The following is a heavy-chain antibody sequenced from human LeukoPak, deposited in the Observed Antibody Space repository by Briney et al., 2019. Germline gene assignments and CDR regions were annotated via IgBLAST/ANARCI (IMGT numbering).Heavy chain of an antibody. CDR2: IYYSGST. J-gene: IGHJ3*02. CDR1: GGSISSSSYY. D-gene: IGHD2-2*01. Sequence: SETLSLTCTVSGGSISSSSYYWGWIRQPPGKGLEWIGSIYYSGSTYYNPSLKSRVTISVDTSKNQFSLKLSSVTAADTAVYYCXXXMGYCSSTSCHPHAXDXXGQ. V-gene: IGHV4-39*01. CDR3: XXXMGYCSSTSCHPHAXDX.